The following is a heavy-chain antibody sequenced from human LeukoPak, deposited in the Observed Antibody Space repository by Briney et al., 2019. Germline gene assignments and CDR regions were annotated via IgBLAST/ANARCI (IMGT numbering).Heavy chain of an antibody. V-gene: IGHV4-30-4*08. J-gene: IGHJ3*02. CDR1: GGSISSGDYY. Sequence: ESGPTLVNPSQTLSLTCTVSGGSISSGDYYWSWIRQPPGKGLEWLGYIYYSGSTYYNPSLNSRVTISVDTSKNQFSLKLSSVTGADTAVYYCARVAEGIPGTKEDDAFDIWGQGTMVTVSS. D-gene: IGHD2-2*01. CDR3: ARVAEGIPGTKEDDAFDI. CDR2: IYYSGST.